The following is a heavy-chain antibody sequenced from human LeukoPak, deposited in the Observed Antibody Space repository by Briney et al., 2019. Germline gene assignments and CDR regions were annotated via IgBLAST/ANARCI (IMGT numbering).Heavy chain of an antibody. Sequence: GASVKVSCKASGYTFTSYDINWVRQATGQGLEWMGWMNPNSGNTGYAQKFQGRVTMTRNTSISTAYMELSSLRSEDTAVYYCARVGYCSGGSCYSSYYYGMDVWGQGTTVTVSS. CDR3: ARVGYCSGGSCYSSYYYGMDV. D-gene: IGHD2-15*01. V-gene: IGHV1-8*01. CDR1: GYTFTSYD. CDR2: MNPNSGNT. J-gene: IGHJ6*02.